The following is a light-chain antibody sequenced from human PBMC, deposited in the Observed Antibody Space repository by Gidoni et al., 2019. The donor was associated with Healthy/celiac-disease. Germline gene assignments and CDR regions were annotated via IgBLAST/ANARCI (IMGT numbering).Light chain of an antibody. CDR2: GAS. J-gene: IGKJ2*01. CDR3: QQYNNWPPYT. Sequence: EIVMTQSPATLSVSPGERATLSCRASQSVSSNLAWYQQKPGQAPSRLIYGASTRATGIPAKFSGSGSGTEFTLTISILQSEDFAVYYCQQYNNWPPYTFGQGTKLEIK. V-gene: IGKV3-15*01. CDR1: QSVSSN.